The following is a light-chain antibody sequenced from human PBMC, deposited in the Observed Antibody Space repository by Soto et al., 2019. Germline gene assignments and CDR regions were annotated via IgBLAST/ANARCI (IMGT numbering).Light chain of an antibody. Sequence: EIVLTQSPGTLSLSPGERATLSCRASQSISTSYLAWYQQSPGQAPRLLIYGASTRATGIPARFSGSGSGTDSTPTISSLQPEDFATYYCQQSYSTPPITLGQGTRLEIK. CDR2: GAS. V-gene: IGKV3-20*01. CDR1: QSISTSY. J-gene: IGKJ5*01. CDR3: QQSYSTPPIT.